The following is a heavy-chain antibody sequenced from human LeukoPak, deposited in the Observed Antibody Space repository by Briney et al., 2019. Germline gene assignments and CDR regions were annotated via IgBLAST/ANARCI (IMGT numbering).Heavy chain of an antibody. CDR2: ISGYNGNT. Sequence: ASVKVSCKASGYTFTGYYMHWMRQAPGQGLEWMGWISGYNGNTNYAQKFQGRVTMTTDTSTSTAYMELRSLRSDDTAVYYCTRWVQAMVRGVIEYYFDYWGQGTLVTVSS. J-gene: IGHJ4*02. CDR1: GYTFTGYY. CDR3: TRWVQAMVRGVIEYYFDY. V-gene: IGHV1-18*04. D-gene: IGHD3-10*01.